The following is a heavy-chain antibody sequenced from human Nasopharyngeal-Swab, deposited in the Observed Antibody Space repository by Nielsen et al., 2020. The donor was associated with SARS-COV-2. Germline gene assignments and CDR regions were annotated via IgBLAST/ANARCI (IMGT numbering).Heavy chain of an antibody. Sequence: GESLKISCAASGFTFSSYWMHWVRQAPGKGLVWVSRINSDGSSTSYADSVKGRFTISRENAKKTLYLQMNSLRAEDTAVYYCARYSSSWGFFDFWGQGTLVTFSS. D-gene: IGHD6-13*01. CDR2: INSDGSST. V-gene: IGHV3-74*01. CDR3: ARYSSSWGFFDF. J-gene: IGHJ4*02. CDR1: GFTFSSYW.